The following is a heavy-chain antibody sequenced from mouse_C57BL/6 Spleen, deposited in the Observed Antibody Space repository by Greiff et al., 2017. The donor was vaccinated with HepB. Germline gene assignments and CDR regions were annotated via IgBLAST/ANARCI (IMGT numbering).Heavy chain of an antibody. Sequence: VKLQQPGAELVKPGASVKLSCKASGYTFTSYWMHWVKQRPGQGLEWIGMIHPNSGSTDYNEKFKSKATLTVDKSSSTAYMQLSSLTSEDSSVYYCAISGYDYDGWFAYWGQGTLVTVSA. CDR3: AISGYDYDGWFAY. D-gene: IGHD2-4*01. J-gene: IGHJ3*01. CDR2: IHPNSGST. V-gene: IGHV1-64*01. CDR1: GYTFTSYW.